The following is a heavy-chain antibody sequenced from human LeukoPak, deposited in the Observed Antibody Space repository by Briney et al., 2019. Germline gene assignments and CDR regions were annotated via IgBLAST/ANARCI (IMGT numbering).Heavy chain of an antibody. CDR1: GFTFSSYA. D-gene: IGHD3-22*01. CDR2: ISGSGGST. J-gene: IGHJ4*02. Sequence: GGSLRLSCAASGFTFSSYAMSWVRQAPGKGLEWVSAISGSGGSTYYADSVKGRFTISRDNAKNSLYLQMNSLRAEDTAVYYCARDNVDPLSPLVYYDSSGYYGLDYWGQGTLVTVSS. V-gene: IGHV3-23*01. CDR3: ARDNVDPLSPLVYYDSSGYYGLDY.